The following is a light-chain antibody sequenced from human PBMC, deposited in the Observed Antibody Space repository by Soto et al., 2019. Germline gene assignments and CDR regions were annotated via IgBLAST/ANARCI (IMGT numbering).Light chain of an antibody. CDR1: SSDVDGYKY. CDR2: AVS. Sequence: QAVVTQPASVSGSPGQSITISCTGTSSDVDGYKYVSWYQQHPGKAPKLMIYAVSNRPSGVSNRFSGSKSGDTASLTISGLQAEDEADYYCSSYTSRSTFGVFGGGTKLTVL. V-gene: IGLV2-14*01. J-gene: IGLJ3*02. CDR3: SSYTSRSTFGV.